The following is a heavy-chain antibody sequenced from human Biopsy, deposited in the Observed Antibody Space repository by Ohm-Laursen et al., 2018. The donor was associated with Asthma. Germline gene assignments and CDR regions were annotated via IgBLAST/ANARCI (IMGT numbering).Heavy chain of an antibody. CDR2: MSYDGSIK. Sequence: SLRLSCTASGFTFSSYGMDWVRQAPGKGLEWVALMSYDGSIKDYADSVKGRFTISGDNSMNTLYLHMNSLRVEDTAVYYCARDVDLRSVYWGQGTLVTVSS. D-gene: IGHD2-15*01. CDR3: ARDVDLRSVY. V-gene: IGHV3-33*05. CDR1: GFTFSSYG. J-gene: IGHJ4*02.